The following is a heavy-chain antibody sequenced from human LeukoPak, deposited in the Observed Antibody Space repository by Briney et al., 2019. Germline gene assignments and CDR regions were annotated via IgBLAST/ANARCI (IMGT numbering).Heavy chain of an antibody. J-gene: IGHJ5*02. CDR1: GYTFTGYY. D-gene: IGHD6-13*01. CDR2: INPNSGGT. V-gene: IGHV1-2*02. CDR3: ARGVRYSSSRNWFDP. Sequence: ASVKVSCKASGYTFTGYYMHWVRQAPGQGLEWMGWINPNSGGTNYAQKFQGRVTMTRDTSISPAYMELGRLRSDDTAVYYCARGVRYSSSRNWFDPWGQGTLVTVSS.